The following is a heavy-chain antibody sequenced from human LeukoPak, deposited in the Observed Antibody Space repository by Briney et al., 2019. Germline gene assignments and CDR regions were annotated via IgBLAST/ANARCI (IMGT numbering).Heavy chain of an antibody. CDR3: AKVGVRGVSTSGYSSGWYSANY. Sequence: PGGSLRLSCAASGFTFSNYWMSWVRQAPGKGLEWVANIKQDASEIYYVGSVKGRFTISRDNSKNTLYLQMNSLRAEDTAVYYCAKVGVRGVSTSGYSSGWYSANYWGQGTLVTVSS. J-gene: IGHJ4*02. CDR2: IKQDASEI. V-gene: IGHV3-7*01. CDR1: GFTFSNYW. D-gene: IGHD6-19*01.